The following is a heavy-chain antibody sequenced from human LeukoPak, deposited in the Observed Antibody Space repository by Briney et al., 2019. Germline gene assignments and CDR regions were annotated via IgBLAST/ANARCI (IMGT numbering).Heavy chain of an antibody. J-gene: IGHJ4*02. CDR2: IYYSGST. V-gene: IGHV4-59*01. CDR3: ARVEYSSSPYFDY. CDR1: GGSISSYY. D-gene: IGHD6-6*01. Sequence: SETLSLTCTVSGGSISSYYWSWIRQPPGKGLEWIGYIYYSGSTNYNPSLKSRVTISVDTSKNQFSLKLSSVTAADTAVYYCARVEYSSSPYFDYWGRGTLVTVSS.